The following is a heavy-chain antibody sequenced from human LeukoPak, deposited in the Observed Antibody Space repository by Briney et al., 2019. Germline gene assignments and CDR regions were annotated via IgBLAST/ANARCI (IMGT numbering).Heavy chain of an antibody. Sequence: GGSLRLSCAASGFTFSSYGMHWVRQAPGKGLEWVAVISYDGSNEYYVDSVKGRFTISRDNSKNTLYLQMNGLRADDTTVYYCARAGIVVVPAAILGPKELDYWGQGTLVTVSS. CDR1: GFTFSSYG. CDR2: ISYDGSNE. CDR3: ARAGIVVVPAAILGPKELDY. V-gene: IGHV3-30*03. D-gene: IGHD2-2*02. J-gene: IGHJ4*02.